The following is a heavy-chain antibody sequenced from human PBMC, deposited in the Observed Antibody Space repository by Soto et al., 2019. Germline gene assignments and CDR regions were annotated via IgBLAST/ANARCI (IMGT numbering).Heavy chain of an antibody. D-gene: IGHD6-25*01. CDR3: ARATRRRGEQRGLFPAGY. CDR2: ISAYNVNT. CDR1: GYTFTSYG. V-gene: IGHV1-18*01. J-gene: IGHJ4*02. Sequence: QVQLVQSGAEVKKPGASVKVSCKASGYTFTSYGISWVRQAPGQGLEWMGWISAYNVNTNYAQKVQGRVTMTTDTSTRTAHMELRSLRSDDTAVYYCARATRRRGEQRGLFPAGYWGQGTLVTVSS.